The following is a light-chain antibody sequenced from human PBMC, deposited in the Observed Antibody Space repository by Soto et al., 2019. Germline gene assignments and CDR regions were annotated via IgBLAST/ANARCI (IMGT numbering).Light chain of an antibody. CDR2: LVS. CDR1: QSLLHSDGDNY. CDR3: MQTLQNPYT. Sequence: DIVMTQSPLSLPVTPGEPASISCKSSQSLLHSDGDNYLEWYVQKAGQSPQLLIYLVSHRASGVPDRVSGSGSGTDFTRTISKVAADDVGVYYGMQTLQNPYTFGPGTKVDIK. J-gene: IGKJ3*01. V-gene: IGKV2-28*01.